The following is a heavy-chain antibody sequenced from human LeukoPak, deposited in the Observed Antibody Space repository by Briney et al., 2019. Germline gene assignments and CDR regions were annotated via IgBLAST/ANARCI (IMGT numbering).Heavy chain of an antibody. CDR1: GFTFDDYA. V-gene: IGHV3-9*03. Sequence: GGSLRLSCAASGFTFDDYAMHWVRQAPGKGLEWVSGISWNSGSIGYADSVKGRFTISRDNAKNSLYLQMNSLRAEDMALYYRAKGSYYDSSGQYYFDYWGQGTLVTVSS. J-gene: IGHJ4*02. CDR2: ISWNSGSI. D-gene: IGHD3-22*01. CDR3: AKGSYYDSSGQYYFDY.